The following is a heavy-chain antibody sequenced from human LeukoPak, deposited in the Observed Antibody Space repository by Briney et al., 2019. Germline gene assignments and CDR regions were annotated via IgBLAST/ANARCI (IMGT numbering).Heavy chain of an antibody. J-gene: IGHJ4*02. CDR3: ARLPRYGGYDHFDY. Sequence: SETLSFTCTVSGDSIDSYYWSWIRQPPGKGLEWIGYIYYRGTTSYNPFLKSRVTITVDTSKNQFSLKLNSVTAADTAVYYCARLPRYGGYDHFDYWGQGILVIVSS. CDR2: IYYRGTT. CDR1: GDSIDSYY. V-gene: IGHV4-59*12. D-gene: IGHD5-12*01.